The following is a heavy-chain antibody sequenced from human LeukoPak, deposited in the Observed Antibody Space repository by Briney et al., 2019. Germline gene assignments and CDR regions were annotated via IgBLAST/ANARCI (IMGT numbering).Heavy chain of an antibody. Sequence: SETLSLTCAVYGGSLSGYYWSWTRQPPGKGLEWIGEINHSGSTNYNPSLKSRVTISIDTSKNQFSLKLSSVTAADTAVYYCARRHYYDSSGYYYFDYWGQGTLVTVSS. CDR3: ARRHYYDSSGYYYFDY. CDR1: GGSLSGYY. CDR2: INHSGST. D-gene: IGHD3-22*01. J-gene: IGHJ4*02. V-gene: IGHV4-34*01.